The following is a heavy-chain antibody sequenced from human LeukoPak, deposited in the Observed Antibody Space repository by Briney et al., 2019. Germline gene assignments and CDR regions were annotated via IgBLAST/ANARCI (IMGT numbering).Heavy chain of an antibody. D-gene: IGHD2-21*02. CDR2: ISGSGGDT. CDR1: GFTFSSYA. CDR3: AKLGQAKGIVVVTAMGAFDI. V-gene: IGHV3-23*01. Sequence: GGSLRLSCAASGFTFSSYAMSWVRQAPGKGLEWVSVISGSGGDTYYADSVKGRFTISRDYSKNTLFLQMNSLRAEDTAVYYCAKLGQAKGIVVVTAMGAFDIWGQGTMVTVSS. J-gene: IGHJ3*02.